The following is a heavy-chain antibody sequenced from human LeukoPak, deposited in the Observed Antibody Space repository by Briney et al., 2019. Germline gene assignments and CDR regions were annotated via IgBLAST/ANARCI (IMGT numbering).Heavy chain of an antibody. V-gene: IGHV1-8*01. CDR1: GYTFTTYD. Sequence: ASVKVSCKASGYTFTTYDINWVRQAPGQGLEWLGWLSPTSGNTGYAQKFQGRVTMTRDTSISTAYMELSRLRSDDTAVYYCATYCSSTSCPPNYWGQGTLVTVSS. CDR2: LSPTSGNT. J-gene: IGHJ4*02. CDR3: ATYCSSTSCPPNY. D-gene: IGHD2-2*01.